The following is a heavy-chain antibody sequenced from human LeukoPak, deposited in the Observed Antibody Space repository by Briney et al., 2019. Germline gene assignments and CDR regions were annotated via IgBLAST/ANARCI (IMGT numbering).Heavy chain of an antibody. Sequence: SETLSLTCTVSGGSISSYYWSWIRQPPGKGLEWIGYIYYSGSTNYNPSLKSRVTISVDTSKNQFSLKLSSVTAADTAVYYCARVYFDWLSIQYYYYYMDVWGKGTTVTISS. CDR1: GGSISSYY. CDR3: ARVYFDWLSIQYYYYYMDV. D-gene: IGHD3-9*01. J-gene: IGHJ6*03. CDR2: IYYSGST. V-gene: IGHV4-59*01.